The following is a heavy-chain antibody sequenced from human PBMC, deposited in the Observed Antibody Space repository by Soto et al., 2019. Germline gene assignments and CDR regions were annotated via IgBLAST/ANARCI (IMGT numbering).Heavy chain of an antibody. CDR1: GFTFSNAW. CDR2: IKSKTDGGTT. Sequence: EVQLVESGGGLVKPGGSLRLSCAASGFTFSNAWMSWVRQAPGKGLEWVGRIKSKTDGGTTDYAAPVKGRFTISRDDSKNTMYLQMNSLKDDDTAVYYCTPEVWGFCRGTSCYEFDSDYWGQGTLVTVSS. CDR3: TPEVWGFCRGTSCYEFDSDY. D-gene: IGHD2-2*01. V-gene: IGHV3-15*01. J-gene: IGHJ4*02.